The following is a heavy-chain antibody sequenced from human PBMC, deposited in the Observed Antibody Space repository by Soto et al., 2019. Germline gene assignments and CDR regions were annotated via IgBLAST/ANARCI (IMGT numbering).Heavy chain of an antibody. D-gene: IGHD2-15*01. V-gene: IGHV3-30-3*01. CDR1: GFTFSSYA. Sequence: GGSLRLSCAASGFTFSSYAMHWVRQAPGKGLEWVAVISYDGSNKYYADSVKGRFTISRDNSKNTLYLQMNSLRAEDTAVYYCARDLMPIVVVVAATPGYWGQGTLVTVSS. CDR3: ARDLMPIVVVVAATPGY. J-gene: IGHJ4*02. CDR2: ISYDGSNK.